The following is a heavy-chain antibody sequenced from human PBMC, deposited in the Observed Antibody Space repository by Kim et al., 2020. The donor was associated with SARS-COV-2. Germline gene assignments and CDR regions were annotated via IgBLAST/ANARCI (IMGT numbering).Heavy chain of an antibody. CDR1: GFTFSSYG. V-gene: IGHV3-33*01. CDR3: ARVEGKVGARDYLDY. Sequence: GGSLRLSCAASGFTFSSYGMHWVRQAPGKGLEWVAVIWYDGSNKYYADSVKGRFTISRDNSKNTLYLQMNSLRAEDTAVYYCARVEGKVGARDYLDYWGQGTLVTVSS. CDR2: IWYDGSNK. D-gene: IGHD1-26*01. J-gene: IGHJ4*02.